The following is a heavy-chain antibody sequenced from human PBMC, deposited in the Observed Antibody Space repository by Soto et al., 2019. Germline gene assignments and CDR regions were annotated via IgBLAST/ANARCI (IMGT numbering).Heavy chain of an antibody. Sequence: ASVKVSCKASGYTFTSYGISLVRQAPGQGLEWMGWISAYNGNTNYAQKLQGRVTMTTDTSTSTAYMELRSLRSDDTAVYYCARDRPTVAAAGTDWFDPWGQGTLVTVSS. CDR3: ARDRPTVAAAGTDWFDP. CDR2: ISAYNGNT. D-gene: IGHD6-13*01. CDR1: GYTFTSYG. J-gene: IGHJ5*02. V-gene: IGHV1-18*04.